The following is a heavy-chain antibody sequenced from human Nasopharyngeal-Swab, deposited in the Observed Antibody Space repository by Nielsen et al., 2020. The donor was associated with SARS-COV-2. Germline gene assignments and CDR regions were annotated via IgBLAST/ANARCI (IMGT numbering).Heavy chain of an antibody. CDR3: ARHYDSSGYYLTYFDH. CDR2: IKQDESEK. CDR1: GFTFSTYW. D-gene: IGHD3-22*01. V-gene: IGHV3-7*01. J-gene: IGHJ4*02. Sequence: LSLTCAASGFTFSTYWMSWVRQAPGKGLEWVANIKQDESEKSYVESVRGRFTISRDNAKNSLSLQMNSLRAEDTAVYYCARHYDSSGYYLTYFDHWGQGTQVTVSS.